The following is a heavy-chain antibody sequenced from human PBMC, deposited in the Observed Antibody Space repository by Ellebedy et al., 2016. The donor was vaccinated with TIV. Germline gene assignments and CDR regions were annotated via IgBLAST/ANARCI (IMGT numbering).Heavy chain of an antibody. D-gene: IGHD3-22*01. CDR3: ATSYDSSGYYDDDAFDI. V-gene: IGHV4-59*01. CDR1: GGSISTYY. CDR2: IYYSGST. J-gene: IGHJ3*02. Sequence: MPSETLSLTCTVSGGSISTYYWSWIRQPPGKGLEWIGYIYYSGSTKYNPSLKSRVTMSVAPSKKQFSLNLSSVTAADTAVYYCATSYDSSGYYDDDAFDIWGQGTMVTVSS.